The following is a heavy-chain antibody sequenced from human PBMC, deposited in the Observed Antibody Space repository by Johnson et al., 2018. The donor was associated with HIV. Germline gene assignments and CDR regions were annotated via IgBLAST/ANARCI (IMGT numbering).Heavy chain of an antibody. Sequence: VQLVESGGGVVQPGRSLRLSCAASGFTFSSNAMSWVRQAPGKGLEWVSGISGSGGSTYYADSVKGRFTTSRDNSKNTLYLQMNRLRAEDTAVYYCALSGGAAAYDAFDIWGQGTMVTVSS. CDR3: ALSGGAAAYDAFDI. D-gene: IGHD6-13*01. V-gene: IGHV3-23*04. J-gene: IGHJ3*02. CDR2: ISGSGGST. CDR1: GFTFSSNA.